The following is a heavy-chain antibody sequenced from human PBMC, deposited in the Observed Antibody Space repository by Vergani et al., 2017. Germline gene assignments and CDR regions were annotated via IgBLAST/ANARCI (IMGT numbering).Heavy chain of an antibody. CDR3: ARVAASSHYAFDY. D-gene: IGHD4-11*01. J-gene: IGHJ4*02. CDR1: GYTFTSYY. V-gene: IGHV1-2*02. CDR2: INPNSGGT. Sequence: QVQLVQSGAEVKKPGASVKVSCKASGYTFTSYYMHWVRQAPGQGLEWLGWINPNSGGTNYAQKFQGRVTMTRDTSISTAYMELSSLRSEDTAVYYCARVAASSHYAFDYWGQGTLVTVSS.